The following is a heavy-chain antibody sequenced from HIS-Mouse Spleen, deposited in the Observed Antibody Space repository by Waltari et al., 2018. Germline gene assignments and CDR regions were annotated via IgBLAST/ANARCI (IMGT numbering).Heavy chain of an antibody. D-gene: IGHD6-6*01. V-gene: IGHV4-34*01. CDR3: ARRLVAARPDYFDY. CDR2: INHSGST. J-gene: IGHJ4*02. Sequence: QVQLQQWGAGLLKPSETLSLTCAVYGGSFSGYYWSWIRQPPGKGLEWIGEINHSGSTDYNPSLKSRVTISVDTSKNQFSLKLSSVTAADTAVYYCARRLVAARPDYFDYWGQGTLVTVSS. CDR1: GGSFSGYY.